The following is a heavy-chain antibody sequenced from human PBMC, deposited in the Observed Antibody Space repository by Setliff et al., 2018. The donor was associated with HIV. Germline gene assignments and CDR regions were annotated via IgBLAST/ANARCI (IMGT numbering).Heavy chain of an antibody. CDR2: IYHSGST. Sequence: PSETLSLTCAVSGSSISSTYYWGWIRQPPGKGLEWIGSIYHSGSTYYNPSLKSRVTISVDTSKNQFSLKLSSVTAADTAVYYCARLLNYYGNWFDPWGQGTLVTVSS. V-gene: IGHV4-38-2*01. D-gene: IGHD3-10*01. CDR3: ARLLNYYGNWFDP. CDR1: GSSISSTYY. J-gene: IGHJ5*02.